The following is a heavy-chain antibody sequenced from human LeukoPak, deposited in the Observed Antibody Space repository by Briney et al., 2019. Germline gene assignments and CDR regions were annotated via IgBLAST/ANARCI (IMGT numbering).Heavy chain of an antibody. CDR2: ISSNGDST. V-gene: IGHV3-64D*06. Sequence: GGSLRLSCSASGFTFSSYAMHWVRQAPGKGLEYASAISSNGDSTYYADSVKGRFTISRDNSKNTLYLQMSSLRAEDTAVYYCARRYCSSTSCYYFDYWGQGTLVTVSS. CDR3: ARRYCSSTSCYYFDY. J-gene: IGHJ4*02. CDR1: GFTFSSYA. D-gene: IGHD2-2*01.